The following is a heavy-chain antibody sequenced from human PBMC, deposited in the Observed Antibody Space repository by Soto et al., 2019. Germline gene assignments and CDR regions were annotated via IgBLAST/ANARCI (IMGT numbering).Heavy chain of an antibody. CDR2: ISYDGSNK. Sequence: GGSLRLSCAASGFTFSSYAMHWVRQAPGKGLEWVAVISYDGSNKYYADSVKGRFTISRDNSKNTLYLQMNSLRAEDTAVYYCARGIAALKTYYYYGMDVWGQGTTVTVSS. J-gene: IGHJ6*02. D-gene: IGHD6-6*01. V-gene: IGHV3-30-3*01. CDR3: ARGIAALKTYYYYGMDV. CDR1: GFTFSSYA.